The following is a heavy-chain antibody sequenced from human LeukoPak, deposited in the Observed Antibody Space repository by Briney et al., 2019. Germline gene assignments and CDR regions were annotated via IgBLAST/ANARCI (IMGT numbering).Heavy chain of an antibody. CDR3: ARAHFYDSSGFDY. V-gene: IGHV3-21*01. CDR1: GFTFSSYG. CDR2: ISSSSSYI. Sequence: PGGTLRLSCAASGFTFSSYGMSWVRQAPGKGLEWVSSISSSSSYIYYADSVKGRFTISRDNAKNSLYLQMNSLRAADTAVYYCARAHFYDSSGFDYWGQGTLVTVSS. J-gene: IGHJ4*02. D-gene: IGHD3-22*01.